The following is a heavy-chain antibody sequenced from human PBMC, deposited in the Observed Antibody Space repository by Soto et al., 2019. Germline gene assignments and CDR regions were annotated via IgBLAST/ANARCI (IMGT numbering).Heavy chain of an antibody. Sequence: XTLPLPCTVAGGSLSNYFCDWIRQPAGKGLEWIGRIYNSGSTNYNPSLKSRITMSADTSRNQFSLKLNSVTAADTAVYYFSRGGQDFWSGPFDYWGPGALDTVFS. CDR2: IYNSGST. CDR3: SRGGQDFWSGPFDY. CDR1: GGSLSNYF. V-gene: IGHV4-4*07. J-gene: IGHJ4*02. D-gene: IGHD3-3*01.